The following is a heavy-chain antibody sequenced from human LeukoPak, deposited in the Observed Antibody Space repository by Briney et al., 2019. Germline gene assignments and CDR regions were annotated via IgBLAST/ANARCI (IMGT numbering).Heavy chain of an antibody. V-gene: IGHV4-31*03. CDR1: GGSISSGGYY. Sequence: SETLSLTCTVSGGSISSGGYYWSWIRQHPGKGLEWIGYIYYSGSTYYNPSLKSRVTISVDTSKNQFSLKLSSVTAADTAVYYCARDGFDSRGPDAFDIWGQGTTVTVSS. CDR3: ARDGFDSRGPDAFDI. CDR2: IYYSGST. J-gene: IGHJ3*02. D-gene: IGHD3-22*01.